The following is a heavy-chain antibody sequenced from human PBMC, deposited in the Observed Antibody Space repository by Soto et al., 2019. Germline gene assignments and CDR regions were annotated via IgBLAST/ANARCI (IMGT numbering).Heavy chain of an antibody. J-gene: IGHJ4*02. V-gene: IGHV1-3*01. CDR1: GYTFTRYA. D-gene: IGHD3-22*01. Sequence: SVKASCTASGYTFTRYAMHWVRQAPGQRLEWMGWINAGNGNTKYSQKFQGRVTITRDTSASTAYMELSSLRSEDTAVYYCARHKYHSSGPSAYWGQGTLVTVSS. CDR2: INAGNGNT. CDR3: ARHKYHSSGPSAY.